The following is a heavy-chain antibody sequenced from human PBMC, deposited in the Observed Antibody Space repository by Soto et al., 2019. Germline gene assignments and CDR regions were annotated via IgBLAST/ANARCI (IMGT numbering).Heavy chain of an antibody. CDR2: IWYDGSDK. D-gene: IGHD6-13*01. J-gene: IGHJ3*02. CDR3: ARGSSYSSSWGQAFEI. Sequence: QVQLVESGGGVVQPGRSLRLSCAASRFTFSSYGMHWVRQAPGKGLEWVALIWYDGSDKFYADSVKGRFTISRDNSKNTLYLQMNSLRAEDTAVYYCARGSSYSSSWGQAFEIWGQGTMVTVSS. V-gene: IGHV3-33*01. CDR1: RFTFSSYG.